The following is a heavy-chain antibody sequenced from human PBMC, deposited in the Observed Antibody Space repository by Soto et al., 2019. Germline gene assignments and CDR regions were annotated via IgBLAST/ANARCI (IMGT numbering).Heavy chain of an antibody. D-gene: IGHD4-17*01. CDR2: IYYSGST. CDR1: DGSSCGGGYY. Sequence: MSVACSVADGSSCGGGYYWNRKSQHPGKGLEWIGYIYYSGSTYYNPSLKSRVTISVDTSKNQFSLKLSSVTAADTAVYYCARNSLRQHPPLDYRGQGTLVTGSS. J-gene: IGHJ4*02. V-gene: IGHV4-31*03. CDR3: ARNSLRQHPPLDY.